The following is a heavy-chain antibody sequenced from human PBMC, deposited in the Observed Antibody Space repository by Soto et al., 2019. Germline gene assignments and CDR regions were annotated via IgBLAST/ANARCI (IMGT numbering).Heavy chain of an antibody. CDR3: ARYRREAVAGYTLDN. Sequence: SETLSLTCTVSGGPLSSGSYYWSWIRQSPGQGLEWIGYIYYSGTTKYNPSLKSRVTISEDTSKSQFSLKVNSMTAADTAVYYCARYRREAVAGYTLDNWGQGILVTVSS. CDR1: GGPLSSGSYY. J-gene: IGHJ4*02. CDR2: IYYSGTT. V-gene: IGHV4-61*01. D-gene: IGHD6-13*01.